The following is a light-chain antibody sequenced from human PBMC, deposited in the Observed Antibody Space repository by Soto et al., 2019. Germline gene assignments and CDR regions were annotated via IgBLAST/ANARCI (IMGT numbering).Light chain of an antibody. CDR2: AAS. V-gene: IGKV1-27*01. CDR1: QGISNY. J-gene: IGKJ1*01. CDR3: QKYNSAPWT. Sequence: DIKMTQSPSSLSASVGDRVTITCRASQGISNYVAWYQQKPRKVPKLLIYAASTLQSGVPSRFSSSGSGTDFTLNIRSLQPEDVATYYCQKYNSAPWTFGQGTKVEIK.